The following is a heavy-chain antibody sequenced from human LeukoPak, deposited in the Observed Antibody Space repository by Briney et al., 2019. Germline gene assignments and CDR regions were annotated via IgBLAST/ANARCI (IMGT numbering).Heavy chain of an antibody. V-gene: IGHV3-72*01. CDR3: AKDWFGGVPDALDI. CDR1: GVTLSDHH. J-gene: IGHJ3*02. CDR2: TRNKARGYTT. Sequence: GGSLRLSCAASGVTLSDHHMDWVRQAPGNGLEWVGRTRNKARGYTTEYAASVKGRFTISRDDSKTLVYLQMNSLKTEDTAVYYCAKDWFGGVPDALDIWGQGTMVTVSS. D-gene: IGHD3-10*01.